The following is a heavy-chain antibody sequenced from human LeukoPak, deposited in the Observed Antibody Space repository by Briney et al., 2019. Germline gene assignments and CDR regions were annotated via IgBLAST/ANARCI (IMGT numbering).Heavy chain of an antibody. V-gene: IGHV1-2*02. CDR3: ARSPLEKDIVVVPAATNTPRRGKQYWFDP. Sequence: ASVKVSCQASGYTFTGYYMHWVRQAPGQGLEGMGWINPNSGGTNYAQKLQGRVTMTRDTSIRTAYMELSRLRSDDTAVYYCARSPLEKDIVVVPAATNTPRRGKQYWFDPWGQGTLVTVSS. CDR1: GYTFTGYY. J-gene: IGHJ5*02. D-gene: IGHD2-2*01. CDR2: INPNSGGT.